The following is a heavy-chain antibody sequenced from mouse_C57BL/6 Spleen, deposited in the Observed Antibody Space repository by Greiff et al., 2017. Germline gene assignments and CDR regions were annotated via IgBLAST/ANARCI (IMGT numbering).Heavy chain of an antibody. CDR1: GYTFTDYY. D-gene: IGHD1-1*01. Sequence: QVQLQQSGAELVRPGASVKLSCKASGYTFTDYYINWVKQRPGQGLEWIARIYPGSGNTYYNEKFKGKATLTAEKSSRTAYMQLSILTSEDSAVYYCARNPLITTVVAGGYFDYWGQGTTLTVSS. CDR2: IYPGSGNT. J-gene: IGHJ2*01. CDR3: ARNPLITTVVAGGYFDY. V-gene: IGHV1-76*01.